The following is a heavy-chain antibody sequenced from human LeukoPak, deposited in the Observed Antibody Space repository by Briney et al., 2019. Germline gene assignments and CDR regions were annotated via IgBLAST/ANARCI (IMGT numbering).Heavy chain of an antibody. CDR3: ASGYCSSTSCYFHYYYYMDV. V-gene: IGHV1-69*01. CDR1: GGTFSSYA. J-gene: IGHJ6*03. Sequence: SVKVSCKASGGTFSSYAIGWVRQAPGQGLEWMGGIIPIFGTANYAQKLRGRVTITADESTSTAYMELSSLRSEDTAVYYCASGYCSSTSCYFHYYYYMDVWGKGTTVTVSS. CDR2: IIPIFGTA. D-gene: IGHD2-2*03.